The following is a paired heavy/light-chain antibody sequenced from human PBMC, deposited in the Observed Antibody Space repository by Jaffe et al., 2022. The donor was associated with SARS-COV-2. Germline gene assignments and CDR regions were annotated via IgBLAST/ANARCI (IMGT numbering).Light chain of an antibody. Sequence: DIQMTQSPSSLSASVGDRVTITCRASQSISSYLNWYQQKPGKAPKLLIYAASSLQSGVPSRFSGSGSGTDFTLTISSLQPEDFATYYCQQSYSTLTWTFGQGTKVEIK. J-gene: IGKJ1*01. CDR1: QSISSY. CDR2: AAS. CDR3: QQSYSTLTWT. V-gene: IGKV1-39*01.
Heavy chain of an antibody. Sequence: EVQLVESGGGLVQPGRSLRLSCTASGFTFGDYAMSWVRQAPGKGLEWVGFIRSKAYGGTTEYAASVKGRFTISRDDSKSIAYLQMNSLKTEDTAVYYCTRAGEVVAASLLNYYYYYYGMDVWGQGTTVTVSS. CDR3: TRAGEVVAASLLNYYYYYYGMDV. D-gene: IGHD2-15*01. J-gene: IGHJ6*02. CDR2: IRSKAYGGTT. V-gene: IGHV3-49*04. CDR1: GFTFGDYA.